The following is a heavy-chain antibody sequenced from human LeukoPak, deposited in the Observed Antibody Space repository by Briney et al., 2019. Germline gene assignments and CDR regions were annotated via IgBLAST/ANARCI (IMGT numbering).Heavy chain of an antibody. CDR3: AKGGGSDWYVGPDY. CDR2: IKHDGSEKQDGSEK. J-gene: IGHJ4*02. Sequence: GGSLRLSCAASGFTFSQYWMSWVRQAPGKGLEWVANIKHDGSEKQDGSEKNYVDSVKGRFTISRDNAKNSLYLQMNSLRAEDTAVYYCAKGGGSDWYVGPDYWGQGTLVTVSS. CDR1: GFTFSQYW. V-gene: IGHV3-7*03. D-gene: IGHD6-19*01.